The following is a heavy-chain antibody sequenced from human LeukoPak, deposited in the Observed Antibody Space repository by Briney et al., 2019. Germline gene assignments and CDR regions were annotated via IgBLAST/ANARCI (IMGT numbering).Heavy chain of an antibody. V-gene: IGHV4-39*01. CDR1: GGSIRSSYYY. CDR3: ARASRKYSSGPLGY. J-gene: IGHJ4*02. CDR2: IYDSGST. D-gene: IGHD6-19*01. Sequence: SETLSLTCTVSGGSIRSSYYYWGWIRQPPGKGLEWIGSIYDSGSTYYNPSLKSRVTISVDTSKNQFSLKLSSVTAADTAVYYCARASRKYSSGPLGYWGQGTLVTVSS.